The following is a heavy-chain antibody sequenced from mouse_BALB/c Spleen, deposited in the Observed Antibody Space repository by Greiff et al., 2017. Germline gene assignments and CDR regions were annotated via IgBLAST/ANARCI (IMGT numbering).Heavy chain of an antibody. CDR2: IDPENGDT. Sequence: EVKLLESGAELVRSGASVKLSCTASGFNIKDYYMHWVKQRPEQGLEWIGWIDPENGDTEYAPKFQGKATMTADTSSNTAYLQLSSLTSEDTAVYYCNAGNWDAMDYWGQGTSVTVSS. D-gene: IGHD4-1*01. J-gene: IGHJ4*01. CDR1: GFNIKDYY. V-gene: IGHV14-4*02. CDR3: NAGNWDAMDY.